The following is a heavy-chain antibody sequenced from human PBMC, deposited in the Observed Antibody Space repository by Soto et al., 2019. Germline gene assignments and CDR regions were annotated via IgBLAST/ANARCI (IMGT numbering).Heavy chain of an antibody. D-gene: IGHD3-22*01. J-gene: IGHJ4*02. CDR1: GFTFSSYS. CDR3: ARDFWGDSSGYGRGTFDY. CDR2: ISSSSSYI. Sequence: EVQLVESGGGLVKPGGSLRLSCAASGFTFSSYSMNWVRQAPGKGLEWVSSISSSSSYIYYADSVKGRFTISRDNAKNSLYLQMNSLRAEDTAVYYCARDFWGDSSGYGRGTFDYWGQGTLVTVSS. V-gene: IGHV3-21*01.